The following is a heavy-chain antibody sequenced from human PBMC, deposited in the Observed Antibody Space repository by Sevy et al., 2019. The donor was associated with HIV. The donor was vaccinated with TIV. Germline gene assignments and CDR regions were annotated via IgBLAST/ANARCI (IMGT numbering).Heavy chain of an antibody. Sequence: GGSLRLSCAASGFTLTTYWMTWVRQAPGKGLEWVANINQDGSKINYVDSVKGRFIISRDNAKKSLYVQMNSLRADDTAVYYCARVGIFEKSESQHRFMDYWGQGSLVTVSS. CDR1: GFTLTTYW. CDR2: INQDGSKI. D-gene: IGHD2-21*01. J-gene: IGHJ4*02. CDR3: ARVGIFEKSESQHRFMDY. V-gene: IGHV3-7*01.